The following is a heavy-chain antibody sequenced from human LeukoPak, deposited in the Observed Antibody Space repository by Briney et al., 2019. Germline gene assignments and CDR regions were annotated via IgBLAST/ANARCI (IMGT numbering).Heavy chain of an antibody. CDR2: IGPGGDNT. V-gene: IGHV3-64*01. D-gene: IGHD6-13*01. J-gene: IGHJ4*02. CDR1: GFTFSTYG. Sequence: GGSLRLSCAASGFTFSTYGMHWVRQAPGKGLEYVSGIGPGGDNTYYAKSVKGRFTISGDDSKHMLYLQMDSLRSDDMAVYYCARGAQLTDYWGQGTLVTVSS. CDR3: ARGAQLTDY.